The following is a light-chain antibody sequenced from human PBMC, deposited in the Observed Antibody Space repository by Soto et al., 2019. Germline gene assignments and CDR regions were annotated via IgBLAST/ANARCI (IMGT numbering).Light chain of an antibody. Sequence: QSVLTQPASVSGSLGQSITISCTGTSSDVGGYNYVSWYQQHPGKVPKLMIYEVNNRPSGVSNSFSGSKSANTASLTISGLQADDEADYYCSSFTSSSTQVFGGGTKLTVL. CDR3: SSFTSSSTQV. CDR2: EVN. CDR1: SSDVGGYNY. V-gene: IGLV2-14*01. J-gene: IGLJ3*02.